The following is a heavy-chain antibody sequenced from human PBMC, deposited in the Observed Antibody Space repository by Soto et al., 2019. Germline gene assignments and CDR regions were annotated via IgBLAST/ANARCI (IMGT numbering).Heavy chain of an antibody. V-gene: IGHV4-59*08. J-gene: IGHJ6*02. D-gene: IGHD4-17*01. CDR1: GGSISSYY. CDR3: ARRAGPDYGVFSDV. Sequence: SETLSLTCTVSGGSISSYYWSWIRQPPGKGLEWIGYIYYSGSTNYNPSLESRVTISVDTSKNQFSLKLSSVTAADTAIYHCARRAGPDYGVFSDVWGQGTTVTVSS. CDR2: IYYSGST.